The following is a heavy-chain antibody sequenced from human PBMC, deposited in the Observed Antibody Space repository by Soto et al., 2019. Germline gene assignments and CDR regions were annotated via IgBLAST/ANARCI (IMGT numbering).Heavy chain of an antibody. D-gene: IGHD6-6*01. CDR1: GGSISSGGYY. V-gene: IGHV4-31*03. Sequence: QVQLQESGPGLVKPSQTLSLTCTVSGGSISSGGYYWSWIRQHPGKGLEWIGYIYYSGRTYYNPSLKSRVTIAVDTSKSQCSLKLSSVTAADTAVYYCARFLTLRSDSGSSVGDAFDIWGQGTMVTVSS. J-gene: IGHJ3*02. CDR3: ARFLTLRSDSGSSVGDAFDI. CDR2: IYYSGRT.